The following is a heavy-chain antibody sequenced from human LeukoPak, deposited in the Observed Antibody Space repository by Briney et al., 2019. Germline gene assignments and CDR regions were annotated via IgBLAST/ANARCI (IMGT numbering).Heavy chain of an antibody. J-gene: IGHJ5*02. CDR3: ATGPTWLDP. CDR2: IDTSGTT. CDR1: GGSISTSY. Sequence: SETLSLTCTVSGGSISTSYWNWIRQPAGKGLEWIGRIDTSGTTNYNPSLRSRVTMSVDTSKNQFSLNLRSVTAAATAVYYCATGPTWLDPWGQGTLVTVSS. V-gene: IGHV4-4*07.